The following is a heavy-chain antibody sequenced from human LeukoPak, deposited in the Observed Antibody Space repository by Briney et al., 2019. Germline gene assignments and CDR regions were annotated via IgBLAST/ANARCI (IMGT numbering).Heavy chain of an antibody. J-gene: IGHJ4*02. CDR1: GGSISSGGYC. CDR3: ARDVGGLFDY. CDR2: IYYSGST. Sequence: SETLSLTCTVSGGSISSGGYCWSWIRQHPGKGLEWIGYIYYSGSTYYNPSLKSRVTISVDTSKNQFSLKLSSVTAADTAVYYCARDVGGLFDYWGQGTLVTVSS. V-gene: IGHV4-31*03. D-gene: IGHD3-16*01.